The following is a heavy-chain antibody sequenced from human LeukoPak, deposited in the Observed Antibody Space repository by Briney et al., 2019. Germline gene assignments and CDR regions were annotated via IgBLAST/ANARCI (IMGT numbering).Heavy chain of an antibody. CDR2: IYYSGTT. CDR3: ARVASSVEDV. J-gene: IGHJ6*02. Sequence: SETLSLTCTVSGGSISSGDYYWSWIRQPPGKGLEWIGYIYYSGTTYYNPSLKSRVTISVDTSKNQFSLKLTSVTAADTAVYYCARVASSVEDVWGQGTTVTVSS. D-gene: IGHD3-22*01. CDR1: GGSISSGDYY. V-gene: IGHV4-30-4*01.